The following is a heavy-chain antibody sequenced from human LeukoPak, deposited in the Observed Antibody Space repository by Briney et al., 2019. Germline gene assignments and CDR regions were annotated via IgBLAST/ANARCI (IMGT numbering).Heavy chain of an antibody. CDR1: GGSISSYY. CDR2: IYYSGST. Sequence: SETLSLTCTVSGGSISSYYWSWIRQPPGKGLEWIGYIYYSGSTYYNPSLKSRVTISVDTSKNQFSLKLSSVTAADTAVYYCARDLFSAGGSYQYYFDYWGQGTLVTVSS. V-gene: IGHV4-59*12. J-gene: IGHJ4*02. D-gene: IGHD1-26*01. CDR3: ARDLFSAGGSYQYYFDY.